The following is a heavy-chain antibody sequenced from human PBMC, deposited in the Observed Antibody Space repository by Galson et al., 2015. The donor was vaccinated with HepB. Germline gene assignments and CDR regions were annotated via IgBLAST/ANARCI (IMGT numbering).Heavy chain of an antibody. Sequence: SLRLSCATSGFTFSDLAIHWVRQASGRGPEWVARIRNKANNYATAYAASVEGRFTISRDDSKSTAYLQMNSLKTEDTAIYYCTGLPQDYHGICSFDYWGQGTLVTVSS. J-gene: IGHJ4*02. CDR1: GFTFSDLA. D-gene: IGHD3-10*02. CDR3: TGLPQDYHGICSFDY. CDR2: IRNKANNYAT. V-gene: IGHV3-73*01.